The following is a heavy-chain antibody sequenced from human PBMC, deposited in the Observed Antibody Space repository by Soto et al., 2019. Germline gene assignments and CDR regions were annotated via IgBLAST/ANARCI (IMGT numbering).Heavy chain of an antibody. V-gene: IGHV3-21*01. CDR2: ISSSSSYI. CDR3: ARDAKDFDY. Sequence: EVQLVESGGGLVKPGGSLRLSCAASGFSFINYNMNWVRQAPGKGLEWVSSISSSSSYIYYADSVKGRFTISRDNAKNSLYLQMNSLRAEDTAVYYCARDAKDFDYWGQGTLVTVSS. J-gene: IGHJ4*02. CDR1: GFSFINYN. D-gene: IGHD2-15*01.